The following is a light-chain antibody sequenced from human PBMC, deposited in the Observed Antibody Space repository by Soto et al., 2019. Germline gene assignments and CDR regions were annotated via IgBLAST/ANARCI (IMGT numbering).Light chain of an antibody. Sequence: EIVLTQSPGTLSLSPGERATLSCRASQSVSSRYLARYQQKPGQAPRLLIYATSSRATGIPDRFSGSGSGTDFTLTISRLEPVDFAVYYCQQYGSSPEWTFGQGTKVEIK. J-gene: IGKJ1*01. CDR3: QQYGSSPEWT. CDR1: QSVSSRY. V-gene: IGKV3-20*01. CDR2: ATS.